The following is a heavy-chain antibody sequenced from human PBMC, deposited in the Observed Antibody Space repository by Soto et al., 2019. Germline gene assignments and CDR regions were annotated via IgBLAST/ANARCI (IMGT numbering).Heavy chain of an antibody. V-gene: IGHV4-39*01. J-gene: IGHJ5*02. CDR1: GGSISSSSYY. Sequence: QLQLQESGPGLVKPSETLSLTCTVSGGSISSSSYYWGWIRQPPGKGLEWIGSIYYSGSTYYNPYLQSRVTISVETSKNQFSLKLSSVTAADTAVYYCASGYSSSSFTTFDPWGQGTLVTVSS. D-gene: IGHD6-6*01. CDR3: ASGYSSSSFTTFDP. CDR2: IYYSGST.